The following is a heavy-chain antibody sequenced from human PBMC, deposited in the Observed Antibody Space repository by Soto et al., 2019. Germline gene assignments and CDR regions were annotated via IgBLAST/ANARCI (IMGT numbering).Heavy chain of an antibody. V-gene: IGHV1-46*01. D-gene: IGHD3-9*01. J-gene: IGHJ6*02. Sequence: ASVKVSCKASGYTFTSYYMHWVRQAPGQGLEWMGIINPSGGSTSYAQKFQGRVTMTRDTSTSTVYMELSSLRSEDTAVYYCARTYYDILTGYYLDGMDVWGQGTTVTVSS. CDR1: GYTFTSYY. CDR2: INPSGGST. CDR3: ARTYYDILTGYYLDGMDV.